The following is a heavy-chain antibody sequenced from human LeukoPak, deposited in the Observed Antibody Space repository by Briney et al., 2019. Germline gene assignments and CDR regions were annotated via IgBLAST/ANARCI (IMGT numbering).Heavy chain of an antibody. J-gene: IGHJ4*02. Sequence: GGSLRLSCAASGFTFSSYAMHWVRQAPGKRLEWVAVISYDGSNKYYADSVKGRFTISRDNSKNTLYLQMNSLRAEDTAVYYCARDRGSTDFDYWGQGTLVTVSS. V-gene: IGHV3-30*04. D-gene: IGHD3-16*01. CDR2: ISYDGSNK. CDR3: ARDRGSTDFDY. CDR1: GFTFSSYA.